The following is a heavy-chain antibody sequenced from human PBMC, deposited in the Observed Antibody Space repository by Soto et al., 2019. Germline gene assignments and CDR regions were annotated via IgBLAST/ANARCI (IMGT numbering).Heavy chain of an antibody. CDR3: ARDPRIAAPYYYYGMDV. CDR1: GFTFSSYA. CDR2: ISYDGSNK. D-gene: IGHD6-6*01. V-gene: IGHV3-30-3*01. Sequence: GSLRLSCAASGFTFSSYAMHWVRQAPGKGLEWVAVISYDGSNKYYADSVKGRFTISRDNSKNTLYLQMNSLRAEDTAVYYCARDPRIAAPYYYYGMDVWGQGTTVTVSS. J-gene: IGHJ6*02.